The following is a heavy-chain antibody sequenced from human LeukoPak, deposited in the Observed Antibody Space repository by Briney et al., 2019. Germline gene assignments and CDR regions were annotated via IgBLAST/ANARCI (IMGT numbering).Heavy chain of an antibody. CDR2: IYYSGST. CDR1: GGSISSYY. D-gene: IGHD7-27*01. CDR3: ARHALGIHPYYFDY. V-gene: IGHV4-59*08. J-gene: IGHJ4*02. Sequence: SETLSLTCTVTGGSISSYYWSWIRQPPGKGLEWIGYIYYSGSTNYNPSLKSRVTISVDTSKNQFSLKLSSVTAADTAVYYCARHALGIHPYYFDYWGQGTLVTVSS.